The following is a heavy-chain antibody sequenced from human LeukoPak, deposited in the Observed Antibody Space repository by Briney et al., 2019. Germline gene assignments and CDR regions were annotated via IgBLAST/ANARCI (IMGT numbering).Heavy chain of an antibody. V-gene: IGHV3-64D*09. CDR2: ISSNRGST. D-gene: IGHD6-13*01. Sequence: GGSLRLSCSASGFTFSSYAMHWVRQAPGKGLEYVSAISSNRGSTYYADSVKGRFTISRDNSKNTLYLQMSSLRAEDTAVYYRVKDYSSWYPNEYFQHCGQGTLVTVSS. CDR3: VKDYSSWYPNEYFQH. J-gene: IGHJ1*01. CDR1: GFTFSSYA.